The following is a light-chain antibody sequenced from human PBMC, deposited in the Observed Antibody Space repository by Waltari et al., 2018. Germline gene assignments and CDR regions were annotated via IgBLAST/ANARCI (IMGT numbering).Light chain of an antibody. V-gene: IGLV2-14*03. J-gene: IGLJ2*01. CDR1: SGDVGAHNY. CDR3: NSYTSSTNVV. Sequence: QSVLTQSASVSGSPGQSITISCTGTSGDVGAHNYVSWYQQHPGKAPQLIIYDVSKRPSGGSTRISASKSGNTASLTISGLQAEDEAHYYCNSYTSSTNVVFGGGTKLTVL. CDR2: DVS.